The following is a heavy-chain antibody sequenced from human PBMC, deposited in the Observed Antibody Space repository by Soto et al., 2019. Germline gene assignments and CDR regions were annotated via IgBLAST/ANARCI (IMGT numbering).Heavy chain of an antibody. CDR1: GFTFSTYS. J-gene: IGHJ4*02. CDR3: ERATDNTCLFDY. Sequence: EVQLVESGGGLVQPGGSLRLSCAASGFTFSTYSMHWVRQAPGKGLEWVAFISSSSSLIYYADSVKGRFTISRDNAKNSLYMQMNSLADEATGVYYCERATDNTCLFDYWGQGALVIVSS. D-gene: IGHD1-1*01. CDR2: ISSSSSLI. V-gene: IGHV3-48*02.